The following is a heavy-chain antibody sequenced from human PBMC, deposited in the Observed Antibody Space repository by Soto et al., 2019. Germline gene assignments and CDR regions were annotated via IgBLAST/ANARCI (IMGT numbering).Heavy chain of an antibody. Sequence: SETLSLTCAVYGGSFSGYYWSWIRQPPGKGLEWIGEINHSGSTNYNPSLKSRVTISVDTSKNQFSLKLSSVTAADTAVYYCARGGMTSLDYFDYWGQGTLVTVSS. D-gene: IGHD4-17*01. CDR2: INHSGST. CDR3: ARGGMTSLDYFDY. J-gene: IGHJ4*02. V-gene: IGHV4-34*01. CDR1: GGSFSGYY.